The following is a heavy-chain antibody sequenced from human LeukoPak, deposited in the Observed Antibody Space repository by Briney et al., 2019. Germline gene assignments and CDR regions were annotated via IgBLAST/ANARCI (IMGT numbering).Heavy chain of an antibody. CDR3: ARDSPYYYDSSGYYHLYFDY. V-gene: IGHV3-21*04. CDR2: ISTSSNYI. D-gene: IGHD3-22*01. Sequence: GGSLRLSCAASGFTFSSYTMNWVRQAPGKGLEWVSFISTSSNYIYYADSVKGRFTISRDNAQKSLYLQMNSLRAEDTALYYCARDSPYYYDSSGYYHLYFDYWGQGTLVTVSS. CDR1: GFTFSSYT. J-gene: IGHJ4*02.